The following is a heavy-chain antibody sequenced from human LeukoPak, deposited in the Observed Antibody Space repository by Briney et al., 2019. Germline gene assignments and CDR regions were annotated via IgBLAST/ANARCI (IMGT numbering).Heavy chain of an antibody. V-gene: IGHV3-48*01. CDR2: ISSSSSTI. CDR1: GFTFSSYW. J-gene: IGHJ4*02. D-gene: IGHD4-17*01. Sequence: GGSLRLSCAASGFTFSSYWMSWVRQAPGKGLEWVSYISSSSSTIYYADSVKGRFTISRDNAKNSLYLQMNSLRAEDTAVYYCARGRPTDNWGQGTLVTVSS. CDR3: ARGRPTDN.